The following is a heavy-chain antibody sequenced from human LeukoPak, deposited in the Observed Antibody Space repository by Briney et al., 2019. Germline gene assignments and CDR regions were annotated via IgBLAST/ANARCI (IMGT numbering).Heavy chain of an antibody. CDR3: ARAVAVAGSRWFDP. D-gene: IGHD6-19*01. Sequence: HPGGSLRLSCAASGFTLSTYWMHWVRQAPGKGLVWVSRIKSDGTITSYADPVKGRFTISRDNSKNTLYLQMNSLRAEDTAVYYCARAVAVAGSRWFDPWGQGTLVTVSS. V-gene: IGHV3-74*01. CDR1: GFTLSTYW. J-gene: IGHJ5*02. CDR2: IKSDGTIT.